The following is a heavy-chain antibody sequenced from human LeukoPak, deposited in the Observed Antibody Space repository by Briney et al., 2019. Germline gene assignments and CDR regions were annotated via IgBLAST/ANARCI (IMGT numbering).Heavy chain of an antibody. CDR2: INHSGST. CDR1: GGSFSGYY. CDR3: ARSRRDGYNYGGPGGCDY. V-gene: IGHV4-34*01. Sequence: SETLSLTCAVYGGSFSGYYWSWIRQPPGKGLEWIGEINHSGSTNYNPSLKSRVTISVDTSKNQFSLKLSSVTAADTAVYYCARSRRDGYNYGGPGGCDYWGREPWSPSPQ. D-gene: IGHD5-24*01. J-gene: IGHJ4*02.